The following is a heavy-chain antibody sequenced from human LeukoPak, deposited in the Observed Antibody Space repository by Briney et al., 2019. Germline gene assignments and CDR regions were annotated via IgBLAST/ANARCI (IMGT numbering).Heavy chain of an antibody. Sequence: ASVKVSCKASGYTFTSYGISWVREAPGQGLDWRGCISAYNGNTNYAQKLQGRVTMTTDTSTSTAYMELRSLRSDDTAVYYCARDRRGHIVVVTAIRPLDYWGQGTLVTVSS. D-gene: IGHD2-21*02. V-gene: IGHV1-18*01. CDR1: GYTFTSYG. J-gene: IGHJ4*02. CDR3: ARDRRGHIVVVTAIRPLDY. CDR2: ISAYNGNT.